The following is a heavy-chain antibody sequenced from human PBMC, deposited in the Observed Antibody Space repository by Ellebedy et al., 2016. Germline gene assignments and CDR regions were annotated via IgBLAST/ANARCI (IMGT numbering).Heavy chain of an antibody. J-gene: IGHJ3*02. V-gene: IGHV3-74*01. CDR3: ARTYYYDSSGYYADAFDI. CDR2: INSDGSST. Sequence: GESLKISCAASGFTFSSYWMHWVRQAPGKGLVWVSRINSDGSSTSYADSVKGRFTISRDNAKNTLYLQMNSLRAEDTAVYYCARTYYYDSSGYYADAFDIWGQGTMVTVSS. CDR1: GFTFSSYW. D-gene: IGHD3-22*01.